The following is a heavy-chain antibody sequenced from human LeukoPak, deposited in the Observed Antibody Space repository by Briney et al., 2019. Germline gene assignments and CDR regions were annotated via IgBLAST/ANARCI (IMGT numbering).Heavy chain of an antibody. CDR2: INHSGST. Sequence: SETLSLTCAVHGGSFSGYYRSWIRQPPGKGLEWIGEINHSGSTNYNPSLKSRVTISVDTSKNQFSLKLSSVTAADTAVYYCARAYCSSTSCYANWFDPWGQGTLVTVSS. J-gene: IGHJ5*02. D-gene: IGHD2-2*01. CDR1: GGSFSGYY. V-gene: IGHV4-34*01. CDR3: ARAYCSSTSCYANWFDP.